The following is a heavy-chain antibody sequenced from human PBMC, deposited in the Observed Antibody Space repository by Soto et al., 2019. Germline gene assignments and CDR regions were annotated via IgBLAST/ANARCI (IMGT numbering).Heavy chain of an antibody. CDR1: GGTFSSYA. J-gene: IGHJ4*02. Sequence: SVKVSCKASGGTFSSYAISWVRQAPGQGLEWMGGIIPIFGTANYAQKFQGRVTITADESTSTAYMELSSLRSEDTAVYYCARDRGYSYGLDYWGQGTLVTVSS. CDR2: IIPIFGTA. D-gene: IGHD5-18*01. CDR3: ARDRGYSYGLDY. V-gene: IGHV1-69*13.